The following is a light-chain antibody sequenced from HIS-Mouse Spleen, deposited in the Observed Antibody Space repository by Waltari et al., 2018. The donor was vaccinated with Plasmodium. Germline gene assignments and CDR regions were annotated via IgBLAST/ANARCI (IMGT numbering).Light chain of an antibody. CDR2: QDS. V-gene: IGLV3-1*01. CDR3: QAWDSSTAV. J-gene: IGLJ3*02. Sequence: SYELTHPPSVSVSPGQTARIPCSGDKLGDKSACWYQQKPGQSPVLVIYQDSKRPSGIPERFSGSNSGNTATLTISGTQAMDEADYYCQAWDSSTAVFGGGTKLTVL. CDR1: KLGDKS.